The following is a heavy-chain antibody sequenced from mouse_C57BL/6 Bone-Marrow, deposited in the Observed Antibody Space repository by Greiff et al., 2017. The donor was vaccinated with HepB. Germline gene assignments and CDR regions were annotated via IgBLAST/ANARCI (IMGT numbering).Heavy chain of an antibody. D-gene: IGHD1-1*01. Sequence: EVKLVESGEGLVKPGGSLKLSCAASGFTFSSYAMSWVRQTPEKRLEWVAYISSGGDYIYYADTVKGRFTISRDNARNTLYLHMSSLKSEDTAMYYCTRDRDYSSPYYAMDYWGQGTSVTVSS. V-gene: IGHV5-9-1*02. J-gene: IGHJ4*01. CDR3: TRDRDYSSPYYAMDY. CDR2: ISSGGDYI. CDR1: GFTFSSYA.